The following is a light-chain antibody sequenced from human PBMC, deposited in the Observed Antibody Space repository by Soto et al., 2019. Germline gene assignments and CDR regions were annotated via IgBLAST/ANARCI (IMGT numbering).Light chain of an antibody. CDR3: SSYTSSSTYV. CDR2: GVT. V-gene: IGLV2-14*01. Sequence: QSVLTQPASVSGSPGQSITISCTGTSSDVGRYNYVSWYQQHPGKAPQLIIYGVTNRPSGISNRFSGSKSGSTASLTISWLQPEDEADYYCSSYTSSSTYVFGTGTKVTVL. J-gene: IGLJ1*01. CDR1: SSDVGRYNY.